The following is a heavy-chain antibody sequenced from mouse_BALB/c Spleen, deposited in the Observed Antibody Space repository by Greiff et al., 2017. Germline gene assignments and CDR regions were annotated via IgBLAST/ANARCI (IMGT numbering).Heavy chain of an antibody. CDR3: TRITTATFYYFDY. D-gene: IGHD1-2*01. CDR1: GYSFTSYW. V-gene: IGHV1-5*01. CDR2: IYPGNSDT. Sequence: EVQLQESGTVLARPGASVKMSCKASGYSFTSYWMHWVKQRPGQGLEWIGAIYPGNSDTSYNQKFKGKAKLTAVTSASTAYMELSSLTNEDSAVYYCTRITTATFYYFDYWGQGTTLTVSS. J-gene: IGHJ2*01.